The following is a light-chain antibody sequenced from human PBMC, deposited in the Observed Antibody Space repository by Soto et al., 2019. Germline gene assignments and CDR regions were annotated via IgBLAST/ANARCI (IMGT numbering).Light chain of an antibody. J-gene: IGKJ5*01. Sequence: EIVMTRSPATLAVSPGDTASLPCRASQSVSSSYLAWYQQKPGQAPRLLIYGASSRATGIPDRFSGSGSGTDFILTISRLEPEDFAVYYCQQYGSSPRGTFGQGTRLEIK. CDR3: QQYGSSPRGT. V-gene: IGKV3-20*01. CDR2: GAS. CDR1: QSVSSSY.